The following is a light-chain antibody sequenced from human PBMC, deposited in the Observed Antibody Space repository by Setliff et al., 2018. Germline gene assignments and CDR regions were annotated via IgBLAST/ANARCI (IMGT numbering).Light chain of an antibody. CDR1: SSDVGGYNY. CDR2: EVS. Sequence: QSVLAQPPSASESPGQSVTISCTGTSSDVGGYNYVSWYQQHPGKAPKLMIYEVSKWPSGVPDRFSGSKSGNTASLTVSGLQAEDEADYYCCSYAGSYTFYVFGTGTKVTVL. J-gene: IGLJ1*01. V-gene: IGLV2-8*01. CDR3: CSYAGSYTFYV.